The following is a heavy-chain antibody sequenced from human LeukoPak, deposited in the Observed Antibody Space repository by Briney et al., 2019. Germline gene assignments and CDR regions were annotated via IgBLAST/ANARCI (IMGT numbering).Heavy chain of an antibody. Sequence: GGSLRLSCAASGFTFSSYSMNWVRQAPGKGLEWVSAISGSGGSTYYADSVKGRFTISRDNSKNTLYLQMNSLRAEDTAVYYCAKAPTMSTVSYWGQGTLVTVSS. V-gene: IGHV3-23*01. CDR2: ISGSGGST. CDR3: AKAPTMSTVSY. D-gene: IGHD4-17*01. J-gene: IGHJ4*02. CDR1: GFTFSSYS.